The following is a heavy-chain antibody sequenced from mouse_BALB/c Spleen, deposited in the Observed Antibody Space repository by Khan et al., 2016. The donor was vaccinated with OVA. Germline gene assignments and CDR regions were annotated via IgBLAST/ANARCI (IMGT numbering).Heavy chain of an antibody. CDR2: INPDSSTI. Sequence: EVQLQEPGGGLVQPGGSLKLSCAASGFDFSRYWMSWVRQAPGKGLEWIGEINPDSSTINYTPSLKDKFIISRDNAKNTLYLQMSKVRSKDTSHYYGARPYRYDGKAWFAYWGQGTLVTVSA. V-gene: IGHV4-1*02. CDR3: ARPYRYDGKAWFAY. D-gene: IGHD2-14*01. J-gene: IGHJ3*01. CDR1: GFDFSRYW.